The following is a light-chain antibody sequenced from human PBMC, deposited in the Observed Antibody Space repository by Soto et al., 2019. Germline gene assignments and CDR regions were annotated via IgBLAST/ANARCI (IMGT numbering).Light chain of an antibody. CDR3: AAWDESLSGWV. CDR2: TAT. J-gene: IGLJ3*02. V-gene: IGLV1-44*01. CDR1: SSNIGSYP. Sequence: QSVLTQPPSASATPGQRVAISCSGSSSNIGSYPVNWYQQLPGTAPKLLIHTATPRPSGVPDRFSGSKSGTSATLAISGRQSEDEADYYCAAWDESLSGWVFGGGTKLTVL.